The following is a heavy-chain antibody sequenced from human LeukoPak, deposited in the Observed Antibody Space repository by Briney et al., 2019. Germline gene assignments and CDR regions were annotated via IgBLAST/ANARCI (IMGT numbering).Heavy chain of an antibody. Sequence: PGGSLRLSCAASGFTFSSYWMHWVRQAPGKGLVWISRINSDGSSTSYADSVKGRFTISRDNAKNMRNLQMNSLRTEDTAVYYCARDPYCTSTRCYWGSWFDPWGQGTLVTVSS. CDR3: ARDPYCTSTRCYWGSWFDP. V-gene: IGHV3-74*01. CDR2: INSDGSST. J-gene: IGHJ5*02. D-gene: IGHD2-2*01. CDR1: GFTFSSYW.